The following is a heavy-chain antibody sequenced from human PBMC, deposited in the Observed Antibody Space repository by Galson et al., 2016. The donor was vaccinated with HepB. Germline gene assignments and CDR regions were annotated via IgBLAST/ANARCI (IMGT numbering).Heavy chain of an antibody. Sequence: SVKVSCKASGYIFTSYAVNWVRQAPGQGLEWMGWINTNTGNPTYAQGFTGRFVFSLDTSVSTAFLQISSLKAEDTAVYYCARGPRGFYDYTGYYIYWGQGSLVTVSA. V-gene: IGHV7-4-1*02. J-gene: IGHJ4*02. D-gene: IGHD3-22*01. CDR1: GYIFTSYA. CDR2: INTNTGNP. CDR3: ARGPRGFYDYTGYYIY.